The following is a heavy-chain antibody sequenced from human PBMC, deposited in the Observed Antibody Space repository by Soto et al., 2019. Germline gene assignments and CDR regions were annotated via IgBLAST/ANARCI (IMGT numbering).Heavy chain of an antibody. D-gene: IGHD6-13*01. V-gene: IGHV4-34*01. CDR3: ARVISRQLVRGGYFDY. Sequence: SETLSLTCAVYGGSFSGYYWSWMRQPPGQGLEWFGEITHSGRSNYAPPLNMRVTISVDTSKNQFSLKLSSVTAADTAVYCCARVISRQLVRGGYFDYWGQGTLVTVSS. J-gene: IGHJ4*02. CDR1: GGSFSGYY. CDR2: ITHSGRS.